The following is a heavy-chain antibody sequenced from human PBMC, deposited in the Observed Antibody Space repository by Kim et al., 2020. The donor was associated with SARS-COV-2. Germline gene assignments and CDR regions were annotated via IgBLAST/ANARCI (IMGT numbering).Heavy chain of an antibody. CDR3: ARVPLPNGELDGMDV. CDR2: INHSGST. D-gene: IGHD3-10*01. Sequence: SETLSLTCAVYGGSFSGYYWSWIRQPPGKGLEWIGEINHSGSTNYNPSLKSRVTISVDTSKNQFSLKLSSVTAADTAVYYCARVPLPNGELDGMDVWGQGTTVTVSS. CDR1: GGSFSGYY. V-gene: IGHV4-34*01. J-gene: IGHJ6*02.